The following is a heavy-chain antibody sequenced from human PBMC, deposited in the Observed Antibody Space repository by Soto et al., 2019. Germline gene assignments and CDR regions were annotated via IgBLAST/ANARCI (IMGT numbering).Heavy chain of an antibody. CDR2: ISGSGGST. CDR3: AKESHSGYDERLYYFDY. D-gene: IGHD5-12*01. J-gene: IGHJ4*02. CDR1: GFTFSSYA. Sequence: GGSLRLSCAASGFTFSSYAMSWVRQAPGKGLEWVSAISGSGGSTYYADSVKGRFTISRDNSKNTLYLQMNSLRAEDTAVYYCAKESHSGYDERLYYFDYWGQGTLVTVSS. V-gene: IGHV3-23*01.